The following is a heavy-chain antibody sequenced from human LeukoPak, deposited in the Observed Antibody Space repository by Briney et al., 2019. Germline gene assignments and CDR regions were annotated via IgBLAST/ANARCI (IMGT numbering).Heavy chain of an antibody. J-gene: IGHJ4*02. CDR3: ARRSVAGSLDY. D-gene: IGHD6-19*01. V-gene: IGHV3-7*01. CDR2: TKEDGGEK. CDR1: GFIFGSYG. Sequence: GGSLRLSCAASGFIFGSYGMSWVRQAPGKGLEWVANTKEDGGEKYYVDSVKGRFTISRDNAENSLYLQMNSLRAEDTAVYYCARRSVAGSLDYWGQGTLVTVSS.